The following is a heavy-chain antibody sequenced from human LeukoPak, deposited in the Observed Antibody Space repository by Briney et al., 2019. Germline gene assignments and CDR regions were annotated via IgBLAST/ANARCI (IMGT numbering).Heavy chain of an antibody. Sequence: GGSLRLSCAASGFTFSSYSMNWVRQAPGKGLEWVSSISSSSSYIYYADSVKGRFTISRDNAKNSLYLQMNSLRAEDTAVYYCASNRYCSGGSCYSGYYYYGMDVWGQGTTVTVSS. CDR1: GFTFSSYS. J-gene: IGHJ6*02. V-gene: IGHV3-21*01. CDR3: ASNRYCSGGSCYSGYYYYGMDV. CDR2: ISSSSSYI. D-gene: IGHD2-15*01.